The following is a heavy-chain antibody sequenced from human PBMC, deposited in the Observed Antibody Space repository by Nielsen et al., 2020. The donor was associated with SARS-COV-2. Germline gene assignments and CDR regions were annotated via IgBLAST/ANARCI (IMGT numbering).Heavy chain of an antibody. D-gene: IGHD1-1*01. J-gene: IGHJ6*02. Sequence: SETLSLTCAVYGGSFSGYYWSWIRQPPGKGLEWIGEINHSGGTNNNPSLKGRVTISLDTSKNQFSLKLSSVTAADTAVYYCARLGLEPSYYYYGMDVWGQGTTVTVSS. CDR1: GGSFSGYY. V-gene: IGHV4-34*01. CDR2: INHSGGT. CDR3: ARLGLEPSYYYYGMDV.